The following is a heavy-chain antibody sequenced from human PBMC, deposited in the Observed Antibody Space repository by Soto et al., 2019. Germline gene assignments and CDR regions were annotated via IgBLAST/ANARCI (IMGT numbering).Heavy chain of an antibody. Sequence: SETLSLTCTVSGCSISSYYWSWIRQPPGKGLEWIGYIYYSGSTNYNPSLKSRVTISVDTSKNQFSLKLSSVTAADTAVYYCARVWGGAFDIWGKGIMVTVAS. J-gene: IGHJ3*02. D-gene: IGHD3-10*01. CDR3: ARVWGGAFDI. V-gene: IGHV4-59*01. CDR1: GCSISSYY. CDR2: IYYSGST.